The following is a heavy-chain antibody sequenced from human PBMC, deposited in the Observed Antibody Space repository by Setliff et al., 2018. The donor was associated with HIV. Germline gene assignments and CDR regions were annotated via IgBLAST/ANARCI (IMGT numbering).Heavy chain of an antibody. J-gene: IGHJ6*03. CDR2: ISSSSSYT. V-gene: IGHV3-11*06. Sequence: AGGSLRLSCAASGFTFSDYYMSWIRQAPGKGLEWVSYISSSSSYTNYADSVKGRFTISRDNAKNSLYLQMNSLRAEDTAVYYCARDGSGSYYGILNYYYYYMDVWGKGTTVTVSS. CDR1: GFTFSDYY. CDR3: ARDGSGSYYGILNYYYYYMDV. D-gene: IGHD3-10*01.